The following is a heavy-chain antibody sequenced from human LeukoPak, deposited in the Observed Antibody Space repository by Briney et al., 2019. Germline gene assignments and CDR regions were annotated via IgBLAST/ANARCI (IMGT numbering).Heavy chain of an antibody. V-gene: IGHV3-30*03. CDR2: ISYDGSNK. CDR3: AVPDNTLIDY. Sequence: GGSLRLSCAASGFTFSSYGMHWVRQAPGKGLEWVAVISYDGSNKYYADSVKGRFTISRDNSKNTLYLQVNSLRAEDTAVYYCAVPDNTLIDYWGQGTLVTVSS. D-gene: IGHD2/OR15-2a*01. J-gene: IGHJ4*02. CDR1: GFTFSSYG.